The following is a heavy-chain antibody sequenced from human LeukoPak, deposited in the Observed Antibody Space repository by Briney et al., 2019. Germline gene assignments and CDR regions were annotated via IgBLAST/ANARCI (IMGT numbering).Heavy chain of an antibody. D-gene: IGHD3-22*01. Sequence: SETLSLTCTVSGGSISSHYWSWIRQPPGKGLEWIGYIYYSGSTNYNPSLKSRVTISVDTSKNQFSLKLSSVTAADTAVYYCARHRINYYDSSGYYYFDYWGQGTLVTVSS. CDR1: GGSISSHY. CDR2: IYYSGST. J-gene: IGHJ4*02. V-gene: IGHV4-59*08. CDR3: ARHRINYYDSSGYYYFDY.